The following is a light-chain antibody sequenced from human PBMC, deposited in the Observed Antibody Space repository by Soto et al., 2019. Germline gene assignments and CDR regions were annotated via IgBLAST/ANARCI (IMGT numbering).Light chain of an antibody. V-gene: IGLV2-14*01. CDR1: SSDVGGYNY. Sequence: QSALTQPASVSGSPGQSITISCTGTSSDVGGYNYVSWYQQHPGKAPKLMIYDVSNRPSGVSNRFSGSKSGNTAALTISGLQADDEADYYCSSYTSSSTLFGGWTKLTVL. CDR3: SSYTSSSTL. J-gene: IGLJ2*01. CDR2: DVS.